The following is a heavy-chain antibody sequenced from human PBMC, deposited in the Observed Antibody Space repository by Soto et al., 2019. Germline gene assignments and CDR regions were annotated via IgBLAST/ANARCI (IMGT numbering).Heavy chain of an antibody. D-gene: IGHD3-22*01. J-gene: IGHJ6*02. Sequence: TSETLSLTCTVSGGSMSSYYWTWIRQPPGKGLERIGFIHYGGGTVYNPALRSRVTMSVDTSKNQFSLKLSSVTAADTAVYYCARDDTPTYGMDVWGQGTTVTVSS. CDR1: GGSMSSYY. V-gene: IGHV4-59*12. CDR2: IHYGGGT. CDR3: ARDDTPTYGMDV.